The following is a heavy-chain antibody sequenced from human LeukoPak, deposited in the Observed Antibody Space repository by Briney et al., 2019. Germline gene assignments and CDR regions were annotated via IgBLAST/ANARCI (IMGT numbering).Heavy chain of an antibody. CDR2: ISSSSSYI. J-gene: IGHJ5*02. V-gene: IGHV3-21*01. CDR3: ARAAQYYDSSGYYH. CDR1: GFTFSTYS. Sequence: GGSLRLSCAASGFTFSTYSMNWVRQAPWKGLEWVSSISSSSSYIYYADSVKGRFTISRDNAKNSLFLQMNSLRAEDTAVYYCARAAQYYDSSGYYHWGQGTLVTVSS. D-gene: IGHD3-22*01.